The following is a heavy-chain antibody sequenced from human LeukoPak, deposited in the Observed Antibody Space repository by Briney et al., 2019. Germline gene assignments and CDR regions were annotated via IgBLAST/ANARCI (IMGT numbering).Heavy chain of an antibody. V-gene: IGHV3-53*01. CDR3: ARGELELPPYFFDY. Sequence: GGSLRLSCAASGFTVSSNYMGWARQAPGKGLECVSVIYGGGNTYYPDSVKGRFTISRDTSQNTVYLQMNSLRAEDTAVYYCARGELELPPYFFDYWGQGILVTVSS. CDR1: GFTVSSNY. CDR2: IYGGGNT. J-gene: IGHJ4*02. D-gene: IGHD3-10*01.